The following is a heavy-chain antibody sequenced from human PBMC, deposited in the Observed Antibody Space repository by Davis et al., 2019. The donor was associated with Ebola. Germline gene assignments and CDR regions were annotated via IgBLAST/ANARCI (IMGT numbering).Heavy chain of an antibody. D-gene: IGHD4-17*01. V-gene: IGHV3-74*01. CDR1: GFTFSSYS. J-gene: IGHJ6*02. Sequence: GESLKISCAASGFTFSSYSMNWVRQAPGKGLVWVSRINSDGSSTSYADSVKGRFTISRDNAKNTLYLQMNSLRAEDTAVYYCARPGGYGDYNYYYGMDVWGQGTTVTVSS. CDR3: ARPGGYGDYNYYYGMDV. CDR2: INSDGSST.